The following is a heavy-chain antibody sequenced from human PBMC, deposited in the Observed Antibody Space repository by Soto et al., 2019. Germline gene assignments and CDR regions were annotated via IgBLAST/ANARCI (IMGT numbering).Heavy chain of an antibody. J-gene: IGHJ4*02. Sequence: GGSLRLSCAVSGFSLNNYWMHWVRQRPGKGLVWVARIYRDGTTSYADSVKGRFTISRDNAKNTVSLQMNSLKDEDTAVYYCMRGNSGYGNSDYWGQGTLVTVSS. V-gene: IGHV3-74*01. CDR2: IYRDGTT. CDR1: GFSLNNYW. CDR3: MRGNSGYGNSDY. D-gene: IGHD5-12*01.